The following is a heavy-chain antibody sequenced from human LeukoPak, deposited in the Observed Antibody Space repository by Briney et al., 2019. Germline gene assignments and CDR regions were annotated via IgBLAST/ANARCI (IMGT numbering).Heavy chain of an antibody. CDR1: GGSISTYY. Sequence: SETLPLTCTLSGGSISTYYWSWIRQPPGKGLEWIGYIYHSGSTNYNPSLKSRVTISVDTSKNQFSLKLSSVTAADTAVYYCARGGGYASPIGYWGQGALVTVSS. CDR3: ARGGGYASPIGY. D-gene: IGHD5-12*01. J-gene: IGHJ4*02. V-gene: IGHV4-59*01. CDR2: IYHSGST.